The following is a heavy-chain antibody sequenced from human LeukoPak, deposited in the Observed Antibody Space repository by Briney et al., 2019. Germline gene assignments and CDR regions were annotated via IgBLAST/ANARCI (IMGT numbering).Heavy chain of an antibody. J-gene: IGHJ6*03. Sequence: GGSLRLSCAASGFTFSSYSMNWVRQAPGKGLEWVSSISSSSSYIYYADSVKGRFTISRDNAKNSLYLQMNSLRAEDTAVYYCARYGGTGTNYYYYMDVWGKGTTATVSS. D-gene: IGHD1-1*01. V-gene: IGHV3-21*01. CDR2: ISSSSSYI. CDR3: ARYGGTGTNYYYYMDV. CDR1: GFTFSSYS.